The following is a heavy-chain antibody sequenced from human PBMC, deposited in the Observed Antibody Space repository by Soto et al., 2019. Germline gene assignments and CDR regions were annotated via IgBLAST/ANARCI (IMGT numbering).Heavy chain of an antibody. V-gene: IGHV4-38-2*01. D-gene: IGHD5-12*01. CDR2: VFHNGYT. CDR1: AFSIKSGYY. CDR3: ATMVSREGYNSFVY. J-gene: IGHJ4*02. Sequence: PSETLSLTCAVSAFSIKSGYYWGWIRQPPGKGLEWIAHVFHNGYTYYNSSLKSRVAISVDTSENQFSLKLSSVTTADTAVYYCATMVSREGYNSFVYWGQGILVTVS.